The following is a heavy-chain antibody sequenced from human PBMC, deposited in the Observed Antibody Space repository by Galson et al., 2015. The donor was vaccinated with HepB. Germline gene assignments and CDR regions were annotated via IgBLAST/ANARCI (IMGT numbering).Heavy chain of an antibody. Sequence: SLRLSCAASGFTFSSYSMNWVRQAPGKGLEWVSYISSSSSTIYYADSVKGRSTISRDNAKNSLYLQMNSLRDEDTAVYYCARAHAGTDTAMVYLYYYYMDVWGKGTTVTVSS. J-gene: IGHJ6*03. CDR1: GFTFSSYS. D-gene: IGHD5-18*01. V-gene: IGHV3-48*02. CDR3: ARAHAGTDTAMVYLYYYYMDV. CDR2: ISSSSSTI.